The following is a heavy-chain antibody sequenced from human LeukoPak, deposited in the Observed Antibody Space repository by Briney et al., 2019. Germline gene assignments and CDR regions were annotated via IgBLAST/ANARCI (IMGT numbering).Heavy chain of an antibody. V-gene: IGHV1-2*02. CDR2: INPNSGGT. Sequence: ASVKVSCKASGYTFTGYYMHWVRQAPGQGLKWMGWINPNSGGTNYAQKFQGRVTMTRDTSISTAYMELSRLRSDDTAVYYCARAGSTRFNWFDPWGQGTLVTVSS. CDR1: GYTFTGYY. CDR3: ARAGSTRFNWFDP. J-gene: IGHJ5*02. D-gene: IGHD2-15*01.